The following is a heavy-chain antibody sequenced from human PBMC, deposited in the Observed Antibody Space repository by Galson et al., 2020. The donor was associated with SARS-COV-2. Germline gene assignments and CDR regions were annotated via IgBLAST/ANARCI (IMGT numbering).Heavy chain of an antibody. CDR2: IYSSGIT. V-gene: IGHV4-4*07. Sequence: ETSETLSLTCTISGGSISGYYWSWIRQSAGKGLEWIGRIYSSGITDYNASFRSRLTMSVDMSKNQISLKLSSVTAADTAVYYCARISGQQEAATGWQLWFDPWGQGVLVTVSS. CDR1: GGSISGYY. J-gene: IGHJ5*02. D-gene: IGHD3-10*01. CDR3: ARISGQQEAATGWQLWFDP.